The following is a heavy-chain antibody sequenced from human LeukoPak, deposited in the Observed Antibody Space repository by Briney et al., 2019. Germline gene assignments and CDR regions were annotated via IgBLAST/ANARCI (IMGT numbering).Heavy chain of an antibody. Sequence: SETLSLTCSVSGGSITSYAWWSWVRQPPGMGLEWIGEIHLDGITNYNPSLKSRVTMSIDKSKNQLSLNLSSVTAADTAVYYCARVISSAWRQNDLWGQGTLVTVSS. D-gene: IGHD3-22*01. CDR2: IHLDGIT. V-gene: IGHV4-4*02. J-gene: IGHJ5*02. CDR1: GGSITSYAW. CDR3: ARVISSAWRQNDL.